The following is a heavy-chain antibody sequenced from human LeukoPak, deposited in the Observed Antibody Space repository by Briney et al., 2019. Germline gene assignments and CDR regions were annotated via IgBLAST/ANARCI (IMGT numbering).Heavy chain of an antibody. CDR2: INHSGST. Sequence: PSETLSLTCAVYGGSFGGYYWSWVRQPPGKGLEWIGEINHSGSTNYNPSLKSRVTIPVDTSKNQFSLKLSSVTAADTAVYYCASRQWLGPFDYWGQGTLVTVSS. J-gene: IGHJ4*02. CDR1: GGSFGGYY. CDR3: ASRQWLGPFDY. V-gene: IGHV4-34*01. D-gene: IGHD6-19*01.